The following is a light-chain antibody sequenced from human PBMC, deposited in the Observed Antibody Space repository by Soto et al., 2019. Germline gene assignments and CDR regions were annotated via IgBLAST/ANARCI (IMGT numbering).Light chain of an antibody. Sequence: QSVLTQAPSASGTPGQRVTISCSGSNSNIGSNTVSWYQQVPGTAPKVLIYNNDQRPSGVPDRLSGSKSGTSASLAIGGLQSEDEADYYCAAWDGSLIGWVFGGGTKLTVL. CDR1: NSNIGSNT. J-gene: IGLJ3*02. CDR3: AAWDGSLIGWV. V-gene: IGLV1-44*01. CDR2: NND.